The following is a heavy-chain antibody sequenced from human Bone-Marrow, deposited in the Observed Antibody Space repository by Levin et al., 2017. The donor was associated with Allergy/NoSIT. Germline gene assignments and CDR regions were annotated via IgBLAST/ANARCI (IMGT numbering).Heavy chain of an antibody. D-gene: IGHD2-8*01. CDR2: INNSSSYI. Sequence: PGGSLRLSCAASGFTFSSYTMNWVRQAPGKGLEWVSSINNSSSYIYYADSVKGRFAISRDNAKNSLYLQMNSLRAEDTAVYYCARAALQVLMVYAEDYYAMDVWGQGTTVTVSS. CDR3: ARAALQVLMVYAEDYYAMDV. J-gene: IGHJ6*02. CDR1: GFTFSSYT. V-gene: IGHV3-21*01.